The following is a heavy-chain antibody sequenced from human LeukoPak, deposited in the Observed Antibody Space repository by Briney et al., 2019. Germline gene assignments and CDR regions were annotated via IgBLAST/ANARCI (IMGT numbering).Heavy chain of an antibody. CDR1: GFTFSSYD. CDR2: IGTAGDT. V-gene: IGHV3-13*01. J-gene: IGHJ6*02. D-gene: IGHD6-19*01. CDR3: ARDLGYSSGQYGMDV. Sequence: GGSLRLSCAASGFTFSSYDMHWVRQATGKGLEWVSAIGTAGDTYYPGSVKGRFTISRENAKNSLYLQMNSPRAGDTAVYYCARDLGYSSGQYGMDVWGQGTTVTVSS.